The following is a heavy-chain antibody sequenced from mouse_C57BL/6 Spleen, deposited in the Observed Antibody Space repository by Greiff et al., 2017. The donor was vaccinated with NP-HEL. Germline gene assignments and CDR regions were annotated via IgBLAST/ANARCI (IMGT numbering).Heavy chain of an antibody. V-gene: IGHV10-3*01. D-gene: IGHD4-1*02. CDR3: VREFSNWWLYAMDY. Sequence: EVQLVESGGGLVQPKGSLKLSCAASGFTFNTYAMHWVRQAPGKGLEWVARIRSKSSNYATYSADSVHNRFTISRDDSQSMLYLQMNNLKTEDTAMYYCVREFSNWWLYAMDYWGQGTSVTVSS. CDR1: GFTFNTYA. J-gene: IGHJ4*01. CDR2: IRSKSSNYAT.